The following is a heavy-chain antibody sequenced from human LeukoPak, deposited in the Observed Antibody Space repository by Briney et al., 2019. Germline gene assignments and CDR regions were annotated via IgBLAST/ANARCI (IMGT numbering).Heavy chain of an antibody. CDR2: IYYSGST. Sequence: PSETLSLTWIVSGXSISSSSYYWGWIRQPPGKGLEWIGSIYYSGSTYYNPSLKSRVTISVDTSKNQFSLKLSSVTAADTAVYYCARSPTWLGDAFDIWGQGTMVTVSS. CDR3: ARSPTWLGDAFDI. V-gene: IGHV4-39*01. D-gene: IGHD6-19*01. CDR1: GXSISSSSYY. J-gene: IGHJ3*02.